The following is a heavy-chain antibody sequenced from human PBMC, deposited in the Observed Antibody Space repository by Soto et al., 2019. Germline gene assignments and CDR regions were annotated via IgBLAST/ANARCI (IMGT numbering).Heavy chain of an antibody. CDR2: ISTYNGNT. Sequence: ASVKVSCKASGYTFTTFGISWVRQAPGQGLEWMGWISTYNGNTNYAQKVQGRLTMTTDTSTSTAYMELRSLTSDDTAVYYCARAFCSSSRSDKWFHPLGQGNMVTV. J-gene: IGHJ5*02. CDR3: ARAFCSSSRSDKWFHP. CDR1: GYTFTTFG. D-gene: IGHD2-2*01. V-gene: IGHV1-18*01.